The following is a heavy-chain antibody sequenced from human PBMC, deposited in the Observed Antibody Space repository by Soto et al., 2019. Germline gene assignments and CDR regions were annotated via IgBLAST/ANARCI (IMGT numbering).Heavy chain of an antibody. CDR2: MIPIFGTA. V-gene: IGHV1-69*06. CDR1: GGTFSSYA. D-gene: IGHD6-13*01. CDR3: ARVSKNRIAAAGTALNYFDY. J-gene: IGHJ4*02. Sequence: GASVKVSCKASGGTFSSYAISWVRQAPGQGLEWMGGMIPIFGTANYAQKFQGRVTITADKSTSTAYMELSSLRSEDTAVYYCARVSKNRIAAAGTALNYFDYWGQGTLVTVSS.